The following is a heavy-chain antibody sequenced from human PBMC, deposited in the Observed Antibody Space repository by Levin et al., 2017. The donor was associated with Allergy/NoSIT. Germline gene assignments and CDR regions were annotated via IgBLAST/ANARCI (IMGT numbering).Heavy chain of an antibody. V-gene: IGHV3-30*18. J-gene: IGHJ5*02. D-gene: IGHD3-10*01. CDR2: ISYDGSNK. Sequence: GESLKISCAASGFTFSSYGMHWVRQAPGKGLEWVAVISYDGSNKYYADSVKGRFTISRDNSKNTLYLQMNSLRAEDTAVYYCAKDALTYYYGSGSWFDPWGQGTLVTVSS. CDR1: GFTFSSYG. CDR3: AKDALTYYYGSGSWFDP.